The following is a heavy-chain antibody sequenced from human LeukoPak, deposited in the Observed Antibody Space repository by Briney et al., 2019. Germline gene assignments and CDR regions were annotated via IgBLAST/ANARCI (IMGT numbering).Heavy chain of an antibody. D-gene: IGHD3-22*01. Sequence: SETLSLTCTVSGGSLSNYYWSWIRQPPGKGLEWIGYIYYTGSTNYNPSLKSPVTISADTPKNQFSLKLSSVTAADTAVYYCARFTTYYYDGSTYSSPYYFDYWGQGTLVTVSS. CDR1: GGSLSNYY. CDR3: ARFTTYYYDGSTYSSPYYFDY. CDR2: IYYTGST. V-gene: IGHV4-59*01. J-gene: IGHJ4*02.